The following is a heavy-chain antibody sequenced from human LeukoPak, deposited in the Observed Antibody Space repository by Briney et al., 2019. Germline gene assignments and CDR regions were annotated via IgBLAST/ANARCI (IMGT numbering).Heavy chain of an antibody. Sequence: PGGSLRLSCAASGFTFSDYYMSWIRQAPGKGLEWASYISSSGSTIYYADSVKGRFTISRDNAKNSLYLQMNSLRAEDTAVYYCARGAYASSGYYPQDYWGQGSLVTVSS. J-gene: IGHJ4*02. D-gene: IGHD3-22*01. CDR2: ISSSGSTI. CDR3: ARGAYASSGYYPQDY. V-gene: IGHV3-11*04. CDR1: GFTFSDYY.